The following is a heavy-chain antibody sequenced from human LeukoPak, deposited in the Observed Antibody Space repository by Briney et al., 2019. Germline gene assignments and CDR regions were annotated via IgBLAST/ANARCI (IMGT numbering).Heavy chain of an antibody. V-gene: IGHV3-48*01. J-gene: IGHJ4*02. CDR1: GFTFSSYS. Sequence: PGGSLRLSCAASGFTFSSYSMNWVRQAPGKGLEWVSYISSSSSTIYYADSVKGRLTISRDNAKNSLYLQMNSLRAEDTAVYYCARENRGQWLVHGAFDYWGQGTLVTVSS. CDR2: ISSSSSTI. D-gene: IGHD6-19*01. CDR3: ARENRGQWLVHGAFDY.